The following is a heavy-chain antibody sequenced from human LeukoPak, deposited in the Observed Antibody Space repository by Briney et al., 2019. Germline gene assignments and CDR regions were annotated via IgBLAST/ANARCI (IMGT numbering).Heavy chain of an antibody. Sequence: GGSLRLSCAASGFTFSSYSMSWVRQAPGKGLEWVSYISSSSSTIYYADSVKGRFTISRDNAKNSLYLQMNSLRAEDTAVYYCASILTGTTSGYYYMDVWGKGTTVTVSS. V-gene: IGHV3-48*01. J-gene: IGHJ6*03. CDR2: ISSSSSTI. D-gene: IGHD1-7*01. CDR3: ASILTGTTSGYYYMDV. CDR1: GFTFSSYS.